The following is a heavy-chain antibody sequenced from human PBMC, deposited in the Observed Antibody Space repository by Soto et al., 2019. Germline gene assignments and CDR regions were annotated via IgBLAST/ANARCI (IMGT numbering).Heavy chain of an antibody. CDR2: ISRGSTTI. D-gene: IGHD4-17*01. Sequence: GGSLRLSCAASGFSFSSYNRNWVRQAPGKGLEWVSYISRGSTTIYYAASSKCRFTISRDDAKDSLYLQIDSLRDEDTAVSYSARRYGDSEGDDYLGQGTLVTVSS. CDR3: ARRYGDSEGDDY. V-gene: IGHV3-48*02. J-gene: IGHJ4*02. CDR1: GFSFSSYN.